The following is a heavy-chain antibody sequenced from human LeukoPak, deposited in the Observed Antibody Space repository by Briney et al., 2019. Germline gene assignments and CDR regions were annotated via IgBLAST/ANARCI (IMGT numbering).Heavy chain of an antibody. J-gene: IGHJ4*02. CDR1: GYTLTELS. CDR3: ASYPGIAAAFPPGDY. V-gene: IGHV1-24*01. D-gene: IGHD6-13*01. Sequence: ASVKVSCKVSGYTLTELSMHWVRQAPGKGLEWMGGFDPEDGEIIYAQKFQGRVTMTEDTSTDTAYMELSSLRSEDTAVYYCASYPGIAAAFPPGDYWGQGTLVTVSS. CDR2: FDPEDGEI.